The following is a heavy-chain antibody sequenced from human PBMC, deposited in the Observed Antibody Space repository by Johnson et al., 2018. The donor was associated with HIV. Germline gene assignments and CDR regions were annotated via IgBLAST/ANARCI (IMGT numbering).Heavy chain of an antibody. CDR3: ARSVHDYSYYLWGRDAFDI. J-gene: IGHJ3*02. CDR2: ISYDGTKK. D-gene: IGHD4-11*01. V-gene: IGHV3-30*04. CDR1: GFAFSGYA. Sequence: QVQLVESGGGVVQPGRSLRLSCAASGFAFSGYALHWVRQAPGKGLEWVALISYDGTKKYSAGSVKGRFTISRDNSKNTLYLQMNNLRLGDTAVYYCARSVHDYSYYLWGRDAFDIWGQGTMVIVSS.